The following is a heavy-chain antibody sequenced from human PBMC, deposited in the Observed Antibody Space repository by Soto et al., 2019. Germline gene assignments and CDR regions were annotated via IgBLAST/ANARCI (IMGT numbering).Heavy chain of an antibody. CDR3: ASLKGMGIAAAGIDY. V-gene: IGHV3-23*01. CDR1: GFTFSSYA. J-gene: IGHJ4*02. Sequence: GGSLRLSCAASGFTFSSYAMSWVRQAPGKGLEWVSAISGSGGSTYYADSVKGRFTISRDNSKNTLYLQMNSLRAEDTAVYYCASLKGMGIAAAGIDYWGQGPLVTVSS. CDR2: ISGSGGST. D-gene: IGHD6-13*01.